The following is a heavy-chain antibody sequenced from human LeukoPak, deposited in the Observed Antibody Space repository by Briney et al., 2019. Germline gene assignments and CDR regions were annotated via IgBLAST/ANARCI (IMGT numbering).Heavy chain of an antibody. D-gene: IGHD4-17*01. V-gene: IGHV4-59*01. CDR2: IFYSGST. CDR3: ARGGRRDTVTTSFAY. J-gene: IGHJ4*02. CDR1: GDSISSYY. Sequence: SETLSLTCTVPGDSISSYYWSWIRQPPGKGLEWIGYIFYSGSTNYNPSLKSRVTISVDTSKNQFSLKLTSVTAADTAVYYCARGGRRDTVTTSFAYWGQGTLVTVSS.